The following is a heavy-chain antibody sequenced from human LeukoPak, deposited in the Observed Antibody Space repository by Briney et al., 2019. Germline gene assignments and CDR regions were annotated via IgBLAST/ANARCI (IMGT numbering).Heavy chain of an antibody. CDR1: GGSISSGGYS. Sequence: SETLSLTCAVSGGSISSGGYSWSWIRQPPGKGLEWIGYIYHSGSTYYNPSLKSRVTTSVDRSKNQFSLKLSSVTAADTAVYYCARSDGYFSFFDYWGQGTLVTVSS. CDR3: ARSDGYFSFFDY. J-gene: IGHJ4*02. D-gene: IGHD5-24*01. CDR2: IYHSGST. V-gene: IGHV4-30-2*01.